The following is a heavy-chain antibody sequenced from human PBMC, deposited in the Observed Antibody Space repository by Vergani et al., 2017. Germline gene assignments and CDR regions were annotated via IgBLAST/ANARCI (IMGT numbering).Heavy chain of an antibody. Sequence: QVQLVQSGAEVKKPGASVKVSCKASGYTFTSYDINWVRQATGQGLEWMGGIIPIFGTANYAQKFQGRVTITADESTSTAYMELSSLRSEDTAVYYCARAKKATTGWGYYYYYYMDVWGKGP. V-gene: IGHV1-69*01. CDR1: GYTFTSYD. J-gene: IGHJ6*03. D-gene: IGHD4-11*01. CDR3: ARAKKATTGWGYYYYYYMDV. CDR2: IIPIFGTA.